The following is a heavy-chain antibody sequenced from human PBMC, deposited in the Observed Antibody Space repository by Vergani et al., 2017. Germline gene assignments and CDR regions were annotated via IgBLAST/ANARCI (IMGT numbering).Heavy chain of an antibody. V-gene: IGHV3-20*01. CDR2: ISFNGLTV. D-gene: IGHD2/OR15-2a*01. J-gene: IGHJ6*03. CDR3: ARGGLYSFYYFMNV. CDR1: GFSFDHFG. Sequence: EVELVDSGGKVVRPGGSLRLSCVASGFSFDHFGMMWVRQSPGKGPEWVAGISFNGLTVGYSESVEGRFTISRDNSKKSLFLQMSNVRAEDTASYHCARGGLYSFYYFMNVWGNGTTVKVSS.